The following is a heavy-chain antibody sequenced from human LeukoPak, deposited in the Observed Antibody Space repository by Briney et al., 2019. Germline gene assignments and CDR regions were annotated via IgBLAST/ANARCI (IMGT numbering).Heavy chain of an antibody. V-gene: IGHV4-39*07. J-gene: IGHJ6*02. CDR2: ISYSGST. D-gene: IGHD3-3*01. Sequence: PSETLSLTCTVSGGSISSSSYYWGWIRQPPGKGLEWIGSISYSGSTYYNPSLKSRVTISVDTSKNQFSLKLSSVTAADTAVYYCARGRYDDYGMDVWGQGTTVTVSS. CDR1: GGSISSSSYY. CDR3: ARGRYDDYGMDV.